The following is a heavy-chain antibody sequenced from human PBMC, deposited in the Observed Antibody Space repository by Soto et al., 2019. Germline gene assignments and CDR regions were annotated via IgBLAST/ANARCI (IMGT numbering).Heavy chain of an antibody. D-gene: IGHD6-19*01. V-gene: IGHV3-30*18. J-gene: IGHJ6*02. CDR3: VKDGSSGWPYYYGMDV. Sequence: GGSLRPSCAPSGFTFRGYGMHWVRQAPGKGLEWVAVISNDGSKKYYADSVKGRFFISRDNSKNPLYLEMSSLRAEDTAVYYCVKDGSSGWPYYYGMDVWGQGTTVTVSS. CDR2: ISNDGSKK. CDR1: GFTFRGYG.